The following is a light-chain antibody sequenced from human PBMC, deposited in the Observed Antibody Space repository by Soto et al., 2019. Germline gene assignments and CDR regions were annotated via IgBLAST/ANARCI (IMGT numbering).Light chain of an antibody. J-gene: IGLJ1*01. CDR1: SSDVGGYNY. Sequence: QSALTQPASVSGSPGQSITISCTGTSSDVGGYNYVSWYQQHSGKAPKLMIYDVSNRPSGVSNRFSGSKSGNTASLTISGLQAEDEADYYCSSYTSSFYVFGTGTKVTVL. CDR3: SSYTSSFYV. V-gene: IGLV2-14*01. CDR2: DVS.